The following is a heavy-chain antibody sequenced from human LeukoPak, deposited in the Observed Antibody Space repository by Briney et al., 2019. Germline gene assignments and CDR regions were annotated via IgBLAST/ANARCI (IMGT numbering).Heavy chain of an antibody. V-gene: IGHV3-23*01. CDR3: AKDYGSGKRGYFQH. CDR2: ISGSGGST. J-gene: IGHJ1*01. D-gene: IGHD3-10*01. Sequence: GGSLRLSCAASGFTFSSYAMSWVRQAPGKGLEWVSAISGSGGSTYYADSVKGRFTISGDNSKNTLYLQMNSLRAEDTALYYCAKDYGSGKRGYFQHWGQGTLVTVSS. CDR1: GFTFSSYA.